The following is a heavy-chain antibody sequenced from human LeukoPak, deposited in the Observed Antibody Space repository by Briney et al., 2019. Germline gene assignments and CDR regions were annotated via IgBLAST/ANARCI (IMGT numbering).Heavy chain of an antibody. D-gene: IGHD6-13*01. CDR2: MNPNSGNT. CDR1: GYTFTSYD. V-gene: IGHV1-8*01. CDR3: ARGEGAQIAAAATAAFDI. Sequence: ASVKVSCKASGYTFTSYDINWVRQATGQGLEWMGWMNPNSGNTGYAQKFQDRVTMTRNTSITTAYMELTSLRSEDTAVYYCARGEGAQIAAAATAAFDIWGQGTMVTVSS. J-gene: IGHJ3*02.